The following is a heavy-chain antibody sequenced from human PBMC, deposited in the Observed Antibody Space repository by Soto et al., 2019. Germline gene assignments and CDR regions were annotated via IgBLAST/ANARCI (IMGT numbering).Heavy chain of an antibody. CDR3: ASSSAAAAY. CDR2: ISYDGSNK. Sequence: QVQLVESGGGVVQPGRSLRLSCAASGFTFSSYGMHWVRQAPGKGLEWVAVISYDGSNKYYADSVKGRFTISRDNSKNTLYLQMNSLRAEDTAVYYCASSSAAAAYWGQGTLVTVSS. V-gene: IGHV3-30*03. CDR1: GFTFSSYG. D-gene: IGHD6-13*01. J-gene: IGHJ4*02.